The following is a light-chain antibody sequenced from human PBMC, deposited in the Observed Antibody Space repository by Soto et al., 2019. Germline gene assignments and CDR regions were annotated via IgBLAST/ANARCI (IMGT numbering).Light chain of an antibody. CDR2: DAS. J-gene: IGKJ1*01. CDR3: QHYSTVWA. Sequence: DIQMTQSPSTLSASVGDRVTVTCRASQSISSWLAWYQQKPGKAPKLLIYDASTLERGVPSRFSGSGSGTEFTLTISSLQPDDFATYYCQHYSTVWAFGQGTKVDIK. CDR1: QSISSW. V-gene: IGKV1-5*01.